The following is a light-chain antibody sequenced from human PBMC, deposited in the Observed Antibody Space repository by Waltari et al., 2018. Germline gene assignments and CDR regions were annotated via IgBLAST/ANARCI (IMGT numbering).Light chain of an antibody. CDR3: QSYDSSLSGSV. CDR1: YSNIGAGYE. J-gene: IGLJ3*02. V-gene: IGLV1-40*01. Sequence: QSVLTQPPSVSGAPGQRVTISCTGSYSNIGAGYEVHWYQQLPGTAPKLLIYGNDNRPSGVPDRFSGSQSGTSASLAIIGLQAEDEADYYCQSYDSSLSGSVLGGGTKLTVL. CDR2: GND.